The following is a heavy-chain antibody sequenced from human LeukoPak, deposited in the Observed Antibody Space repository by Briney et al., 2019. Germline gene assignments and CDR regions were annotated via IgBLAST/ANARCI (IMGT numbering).Heavy chain of an antibody. J-gene: IGHJ4*02. CDR1: GYTFTGYY. V-gene: IGHV1-2*02. CDR3: ARDRGRYFDWSLGDY. Sequence: ASVKVSCKASGYTFTGYYMHWVRQAPGQGLEWMGWINPNSGGTNYAEKFQGRVTMTTETSTSTAYMEVRSLTSDDTAVYYCARDRGRYFDWSLGDYWGQGTLVTVSS. D-gene: IGHD3-9*01. CDR2: INPNSGGT.